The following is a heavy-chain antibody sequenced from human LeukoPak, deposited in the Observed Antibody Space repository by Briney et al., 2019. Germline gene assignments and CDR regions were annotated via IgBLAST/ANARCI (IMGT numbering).Heavy chain of an antibody. CDR2: IKQDGSTQ. CDR3: ARVDMYYYDSSGYYPDY. D-gene: IGHD3-22*01. CDR1: GFPFNSYW. J-gene: IGHJ4*02. Sequence: GGSLRLSCKASGFPFNSYWMTWVRQTPGKGLEWVANIKQDGSTQYYVDSVKGRFTISRDNAMNSLYLQMNSLRVEDTAVYYCARVDMYYYDSSGYYPDYWGQGTLVTVSS. V-gene: IGHV3-7*03.